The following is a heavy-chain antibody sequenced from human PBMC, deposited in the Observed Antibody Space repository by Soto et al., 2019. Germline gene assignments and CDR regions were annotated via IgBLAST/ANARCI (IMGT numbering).Heavy chain of an antibody. V-gene: IGHV1-69*01. D-gene: IGHD6-13*01. J-gene: IGHJ6*02. CDR1: GGTFSSYA. CDR3: ASGSSWYTHYYYYGMDV. CDR2: IIHIFGTA. Sequence: QVQLVQSGAEVKKPGSSVKVSCKASGGTFSSYAISWVRQAPGQGLEWMGGIIHIFGTANYAQKFQGRVTITADESTSTAYMELSSLRSEDTAVYYCASGSSWYTHYYYYGMDVWGQGTTVTVSS.